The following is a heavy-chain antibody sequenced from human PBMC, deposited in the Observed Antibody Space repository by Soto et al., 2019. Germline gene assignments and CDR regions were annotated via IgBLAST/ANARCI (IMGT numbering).Heavy chain of an antibody. J-gene: IGHJ3*02. CDR3: VKDIEQNYLIYDAFDI. CDR1: VFRFDDYA. CDR2: ISYNSGSI. Sequence: SLRLSCASSVFRFDDYAMHCVRQSPGKCLEWVSGISYNSGSIGYADSVKGRFTISRDTDKNSLYLQMNSLRAEDTALYYCVKDIEQNYLIYDAFDIWGQGTMVIVSS. V-gene: IGHV3-9*01. D-gene: IGHD1-7*01.